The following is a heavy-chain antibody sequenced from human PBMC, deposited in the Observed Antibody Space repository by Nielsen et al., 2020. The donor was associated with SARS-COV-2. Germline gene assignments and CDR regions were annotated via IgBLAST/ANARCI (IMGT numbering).Heavy chain of an antibody. Sequence: GESLKISCAASGFTFSSYGMHWVRQAPGKGLEWVAVISYNGISNYYAHSVRGRFTISRDNANHALFLQMNSLRAEDTALYYCAKEGVPAANYYYYGMDVWGQGTTVTVSS. J-gene: IGHJ6*02. CDR2: ISYNGISN. V-gene: IGHV3-30*18. CDR1: GFTFSSYG. D-gene: IGHD2-2*01. CDR3: AKEGVPAANYYYYGMDV.